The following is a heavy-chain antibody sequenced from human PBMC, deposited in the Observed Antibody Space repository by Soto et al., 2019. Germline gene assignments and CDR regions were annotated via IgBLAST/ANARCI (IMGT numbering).Heavy chain of an antibody. Sequence: GGSLRLSCAASGFTFSSYAMSWVRQAPGKGLEWVSAISGSGGSTYYADSVKGRFTISRDNSKNTLYLQMKSLRAEDTAVYYCAKVFTGMVRGVIGPYWGQGTLVTVSS. CDR3: AKVFTGMVRGVIGPY. J-gene: IGHJ4*02. V-gene: IGHV3-23*01. D-gene: IGHD3-10*01. CDR2: ISGSGGST. CDR1: GFTFSSYA.